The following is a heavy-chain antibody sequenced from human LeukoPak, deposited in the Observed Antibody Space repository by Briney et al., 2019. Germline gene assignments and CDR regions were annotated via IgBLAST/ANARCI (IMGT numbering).Heavy chain of an antibody. CDR2: IDWDDDK. V-gene: IGHV2-70*04. CDR3: ARTRTTGTTIYFDY. J-gene: IGHJ4*02. Sequence: SGPTPVKPTQTLTLTCTFSGFSLSTTTMRVSWIRQPPGKALEWLARIDWDDDKFYSTSLKTRLTISKDTSKNQVVLTMTNMDPVDTATYYCARTRTTGTTIYFDYWGQGALVTVSS. CDR1: GFSLSTTTMR. D-gene: IGHD1-1*01.